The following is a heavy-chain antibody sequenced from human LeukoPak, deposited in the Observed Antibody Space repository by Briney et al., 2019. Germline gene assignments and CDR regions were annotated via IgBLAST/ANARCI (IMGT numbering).Heavy chain of an antibody. CDR2: IGSSSTI. CDR1: GFPFSNYE. V-gene: IGHV3-48*01. J-gene: IGHJ6*02. D-gene: IGHD1-1*01. CDR3: ARAGANRYYYYALDV. Sequence: GGSLRLSCAASGFPFSNYEMNWVRQAPGRRLEWVSYIGSSSTIYYADSAKGRFTISRDNVNNLLYLQMNSLRAEDTAVYYCARAGANRYYYYALDVWGQGTTVTVSS.